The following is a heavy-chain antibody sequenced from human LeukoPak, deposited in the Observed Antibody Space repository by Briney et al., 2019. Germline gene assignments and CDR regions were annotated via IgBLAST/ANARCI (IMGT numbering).Heavy chain of an antibody. J-gene: IGHJ4*02. V-gene: IGHV3-23*01. D-gene: IGHD7-27*01. CDR2: ISGSGGST. CDR3: TKDLPFTGGVYSAY. CDR1: GFTFSSYA. Sequence: SGGSLRLSCAASGFTFSSYAMSWVRQAPGKGLEWVSAISGSGGSTYYADSVKGRFTISRDNSKNTLYLQMNSLQTEDTAVYYCTKDLPFTGGVYSAYWGQGTLVTVSS.